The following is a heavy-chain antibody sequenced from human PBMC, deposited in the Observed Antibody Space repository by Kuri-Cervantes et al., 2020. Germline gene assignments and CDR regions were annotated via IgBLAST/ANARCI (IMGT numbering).Heavy chain of an antibody. J-gene: IGHJ4*02. Sequence: ETLSLTCAASGFTFSSYAMSWVRQAPGKGLEWVSAISGSGGSTYYADSVKGRFTISRDNSKNTLYLQMNSLRAEDTAVYYCAEGVATGPLDYWGQGTLVTVSS. CDR2: ISGSGGST. CDR1: GFTFSSYA. V-gene: IGHV3-23*01. CDR3: AEGVATGPLDY. D-gene: IGHD5-12*01.